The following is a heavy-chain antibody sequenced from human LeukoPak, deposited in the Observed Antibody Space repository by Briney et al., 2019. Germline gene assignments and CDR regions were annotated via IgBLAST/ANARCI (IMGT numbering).Heavy chain of an antibody. J-gene: IGHJ4*02. Sequence: SETLSLTCTVSGGSISSGGYYWSWIRQPPGKGLEWIGYIYYSGSTNYNPSLKSRVTISVDTSKNQFSLKLSSVTAADTAVYYCARDRSGWYVYWGQGTLVTVSS. CDR1: GGSISSGGYY. D-gene: IGHD6-19*01. CDR2: IYYSGST. V-gene: IGHV4-61*08. CDR3: ARDRSGWYVY.